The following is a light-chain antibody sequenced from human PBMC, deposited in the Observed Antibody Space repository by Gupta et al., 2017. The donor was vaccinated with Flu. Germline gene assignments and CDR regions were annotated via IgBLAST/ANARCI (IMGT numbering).Light chain of an antibody. CDR1: SSDVGGYNY. CDR2: EVS. V-gene: IGLV2-14*01. Sequence: SITISCTGTSSDVGGYNYVSWYQQHPGKAPKLMIYEVSNRPSGVSNHFSGSKSGNTASLTIYGLQAEDEADYYCSSYTSSSTLVFGGGTKLTVL. CDR3: SSYTSSSTLV. J-gene: IGLJ2*01.